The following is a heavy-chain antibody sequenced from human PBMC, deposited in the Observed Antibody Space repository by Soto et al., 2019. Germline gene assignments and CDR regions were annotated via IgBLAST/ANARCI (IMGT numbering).Heavy chain of an antibody. J-gene: IGHJ6*02. CDR1: GGSLSSGGYS. CDR2: MYHSGST. D-gene: IGHD4-17*01. V-gene: IGHV4-30-2*01. CDR3: ARAHYGDYGYGMDV. Sequence: PSETLSLTCAVSGGSLSSGGYSWSWIRQPPGKGLEWIGYMYHSGSTYYNPSLKSRVTISVDRSKNQFSLKLSSVTAADTAVYYCARAHYGDYGYGMDVWGQGTTVTVSS.